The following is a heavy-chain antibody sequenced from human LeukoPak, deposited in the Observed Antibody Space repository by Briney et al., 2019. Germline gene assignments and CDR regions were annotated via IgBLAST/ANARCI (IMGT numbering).Heavy chain of an antibody. D-gene: IGHD3-10*01. Sequence: PSETLSLTCTVSGGSISDYYWSWIRQPPGKGLEWIGYISDSGSTHYNPSLESRVIISVDRSNNRISLKLSSVTAADTAVYYCARVWFGEFQDYWGQGTLVTVSS. J-gene: IGHJ4*02. CDR2: ISDSGST. CDR1: GGSISDYY. V-gene: IGHV4-59*08. CDR3: ARVWFGEFQDY.